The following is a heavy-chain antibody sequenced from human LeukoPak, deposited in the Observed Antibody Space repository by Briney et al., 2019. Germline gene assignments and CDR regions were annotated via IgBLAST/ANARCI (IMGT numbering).Heavy chain of an antibody. CDR2: ISAYNGNT. Sequence: ASVKVSCKASGYTFTSYGISWVRQAPGQGLEWMGWISAYNGNTNYAQKLQGRVTMTTDTSTSTAYMELRSLRSDDTAVYYCARGYYDFWSGSVDYFDYWGQGTLVTVSS. CDR1: GYTFTSYG. J-gene: IGHJ4*02. D-gene: IGHD3-3*01. V-gene: IGHV1-18*01. CDR3: ARGYYDFWSGSVDYFDY.